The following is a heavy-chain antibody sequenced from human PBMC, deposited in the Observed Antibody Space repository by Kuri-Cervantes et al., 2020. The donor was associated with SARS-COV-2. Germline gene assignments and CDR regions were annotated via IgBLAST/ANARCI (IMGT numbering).Heavy chain of an antibody. V-gene: IGHV3-13*01. J-gene: IGHJ6*02. Sequence: LSLTCAASGFTFSSYDMHWVRQATGKGLEWVSAIGTAGDTYYPGSVKGRFTISRDNSKNTLYLQMNSLRAEDTAVYYCARDGKYCSGGSCYSNYYYYYGMDVWGQGTTVTVSS. CDR3: ARDGKYCSGGSCYSNYYYYYGMDV. CDR1: GFTFSSYD. D-gene: IGHD2-15*01. CDR2: IGTAGDT.